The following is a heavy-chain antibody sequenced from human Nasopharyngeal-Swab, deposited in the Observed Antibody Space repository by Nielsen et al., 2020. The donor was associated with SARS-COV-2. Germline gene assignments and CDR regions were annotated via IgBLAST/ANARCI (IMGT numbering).Heavy chain of an antibody. J-gene: IGHJ4*02. CDR2: INYSGTT. CDR3: ARQIDCSDGHCFSPVLDY. D-gene: IGHD2-15*01. CDR1: GGSISSSPYY. V-gene: IGHV4-39*01. Sequence: SETLSLTCTVSGGSISSSPYYWGWIRQPPGKGLEWIANINYSGTTYYNPSLKSRVTISVDTSKNQFSLKLSSVTAADTAVYYCARQIDCSDGHCFSPVLDYWGQGALVTVSS.